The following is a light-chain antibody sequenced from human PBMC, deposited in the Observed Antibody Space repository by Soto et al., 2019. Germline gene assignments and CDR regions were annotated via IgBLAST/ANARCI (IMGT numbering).Light chain of an antibody. CDR1: SSDVGTYNY. CDR2: EVD. Sequence: QSVLTQPASVSGSPGQSITISCTGTSSDVGTYNYVSWYQQYPGKAPKLMIYEVDNRPSGVSNRFSGSKSGNMASLTISGLQADDEADYYCSSFTSGNTWVFGGGTKLTVL. J-gene: IGLJ3*02. CDR3: SSFTSGNTWV. V-gene: IGLV2-14*01.